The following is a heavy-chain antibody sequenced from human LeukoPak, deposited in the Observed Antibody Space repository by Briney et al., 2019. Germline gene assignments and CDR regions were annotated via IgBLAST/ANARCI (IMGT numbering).Heavy chain of an antibody. V-gene: IGHV7-4-1*02. J-gene: IGHJ5*02. Sequence: ASVKVSCKASGYTFTSYAMNWVRQAPGQGLEWMGWINTNTGNPTYAQGFTGRFVFSLDTSVSTAYLQISSLKAEDTAVYYCAREAAAAGSDWFDPWGQGTLVTVSS. CDR1: GYTFTSYA. CDR3: AREAAAAGSDWFDP. CDR2: INTNTGNP. D-gene: IGHD6-13*01.